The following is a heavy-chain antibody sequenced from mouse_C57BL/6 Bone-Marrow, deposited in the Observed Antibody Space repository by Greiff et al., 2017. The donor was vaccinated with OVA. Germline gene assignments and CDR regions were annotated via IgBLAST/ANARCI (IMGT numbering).Heavy chain of an antibody. Sequence: QVQLKQPGTELVKPGASVKLSCKASGYTFTSYWMHWVKQRPGQGLEWIGNINPSNGGTNYNEKFKSKATLTVDKSSSTAYMQLSSLTSEDSAVYYCRVGTVVAPHYYAMDYWGQGTSVTVSS. CDR3: RVGTVVAPHYYAMDY. CDR1: GYTFTSYW. D-gene: IGHD1-1*01. J-gene: IGHJ4*01. CDR2: INPSNGGT. V-gene: IGHV1-53*01.